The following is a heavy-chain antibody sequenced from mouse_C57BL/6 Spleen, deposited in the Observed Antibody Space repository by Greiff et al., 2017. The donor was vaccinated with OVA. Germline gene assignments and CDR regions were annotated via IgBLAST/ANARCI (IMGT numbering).Heavy chain of an antibody. Sequence: EVQRVESGEGLVKPGGSLKLSCAASGFTFSSYAMSWVRQTPEKRLEWVAYLSSGGDYIYYADTVKGRFTISRDNARNTLYLQMSSLKSEDTAMYDCTRGLHYYGSSYFDYWGQGTTLTVSS. D-gene: IGHD1-1*01. J-gene: IGHJ2*01. CDR1: GFTFSSYA. CDR2: LSSGGDYI. V-gene: IGHV5-9-1*02. CDR3: TRGLHYYGSSYFDY.